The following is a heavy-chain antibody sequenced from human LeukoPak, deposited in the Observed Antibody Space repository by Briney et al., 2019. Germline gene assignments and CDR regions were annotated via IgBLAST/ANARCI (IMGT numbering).Heavy chain of an antibody. V-gene: IGHV3-66*01. CDR2: IDSGGST. CDR3: AREPQGDSSGYDAFDI. Sequence: GGSLRLSCAASGFTVSSNYMTWVRPAPGKGLEWVAVIDSGGSTYYADSVKGIFTLSRDNSKNTLFLQMNSLRAEDTAVYYCAREPQGDSSGYDAFDIWGQGTMVTVSS. J-gene: IGHJ3*02. D-gene: IGHD3-22*01. CDR1: GFTVSSNY.